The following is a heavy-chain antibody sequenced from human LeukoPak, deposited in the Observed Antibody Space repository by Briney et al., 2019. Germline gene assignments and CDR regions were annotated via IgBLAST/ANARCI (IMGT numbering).Heavy chain of an antibody. CDR1: GFTFSSYA. V-gene: IGHV3-23*01. CDR2: ISGSGGST. D-gene: IGHD6-19*01. CDR3: AKDQWMVDRLGWFAP. J-gene: IGHJ5*02. Sequence: GGSLRLSCAASGFTFSSYAMSRVRQAPGKGLEWVSAISGSGGSTYYADSVKGRFTISRDNSKNTPYLQMNSLRAEDTAVYYCAKDQWMVDRLGWFAPWGQGTLVTVSP.